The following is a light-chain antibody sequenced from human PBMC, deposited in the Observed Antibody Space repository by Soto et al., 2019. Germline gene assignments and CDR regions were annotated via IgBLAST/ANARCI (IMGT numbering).Light chain of an antibody. CDR3: SSYAGSDNLAYV. Sequence: ALTQPPSASGSPGQSVTISCTGTSSDVGGYDFVSWYQQHPGKAPKLIIYEVIRRPSGVPDRVSASKSGNTASLTDSGLQAEDEAEYYCSSYAGSDNLAYVFGTGTKLTVL. CDR1: SSDVGGYDF. CDR2: EVI. J-gene: IGLJ1*01. V-gene: IGLV2-8*01.